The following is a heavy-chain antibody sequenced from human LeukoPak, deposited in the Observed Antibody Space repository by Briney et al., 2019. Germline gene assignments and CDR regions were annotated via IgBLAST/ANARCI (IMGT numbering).Heavy chain of an antibody. D-gene: IGHD1-26*01. Sequence: PGGSLRLSCAASGFTFSSYAMHWVRQAPGKGLEWVAVISYDGSNKYYADSVKGRFTISRDNSKNTLYLQMNSLRAEDTAVYYCARDQGAYRAGDYWGQGTLVTVSS. CDR2: ISYDGSNK. CDR3: ARDQGAYRAGDY. J-gene: IGHJ4*02. CDR1: GFTFSSYA. V-gene: IGHV3-30-3*01.